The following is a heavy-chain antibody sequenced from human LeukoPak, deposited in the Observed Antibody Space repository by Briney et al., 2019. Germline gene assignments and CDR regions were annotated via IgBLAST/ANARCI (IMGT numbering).Heavy chain of an antibody. CDR2: INPNSGGT. D-gene: IGHD6-13*01. Sequence: ASVKVSCKASGYTFTGYYMHWVRQAPGQGLEWMGWINPNSGGTNYAQKFQGRVTMTRDTSISTAYMELSRLRSDDTAVHYCEGIAAAGDFDYWGQGTLVTVSS. V-gene: IGHV1-2*02. J-gene: IGHJ4*02. CDR3: EGIAAAGDFDY. CDR1: GYTFTGYY.